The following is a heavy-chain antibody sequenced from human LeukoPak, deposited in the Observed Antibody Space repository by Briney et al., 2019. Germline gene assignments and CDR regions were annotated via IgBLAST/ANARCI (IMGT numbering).Heavy chain of an antibody. J-gene: IGHJ5*02. CDR2: INPNSGGT. CDR1: GYTFTGYY. V-gene: IGHV1-2*02. Sequence: GASVKVSCKASGYTFTGYYMHWVRQAPGQGLEWMGWINPNSGGTNYAQKFRGRVTMTRDTSISTAYMELSRLRSDDTAVYYCARGYCSSTSCYDWFDPWGQGTLVTVSS. D-gene: IGHD2-2*01. CDR3: ARGYCSSTSCYDWFDP.